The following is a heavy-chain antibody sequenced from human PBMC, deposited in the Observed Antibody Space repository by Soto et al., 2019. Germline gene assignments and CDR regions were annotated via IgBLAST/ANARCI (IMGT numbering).Heavy chain of an antibody. CDR1: GGSISSDPFF. J-gene: IGHJ5*02. Sequence: SETLSLTCTVSGGSISSDPFFWSWIRQHPGKDLEWIAYIDYRGTTYYNPSLKSRTTMSLDTSKNQFSLHLTSVTPADTALYYCARIIPIAAAGIVDPWGQGSLVTVS. D-gene: IGHD6-13*01. CDR3: ARIIPIAAAGIVDP. CDR2: IDYRGTT. V-gene: IGHV4-31*03.